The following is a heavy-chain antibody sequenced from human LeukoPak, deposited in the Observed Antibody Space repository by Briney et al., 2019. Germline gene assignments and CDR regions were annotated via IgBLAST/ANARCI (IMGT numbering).Heavy chain of an antibody. Sequence: PGGSLRLSCAASGFTFSSYSMNWVRQAPGKGLEWVSYISSGSSNIYYADSVKGRFTISRDNAKNSLYLQMTSLRAEDTAVYYCARDWGAFYASGSYYDYWGQGTLVTVSS. J-gene: IGHJ4*02. CDR1: GFTFSSYS. CDR3: ARDWGAFYASGSYYDY. CDR2: ISSGSSNI. V-gene: IGHV3-48*04. D-gene: IGHD3-10*01.